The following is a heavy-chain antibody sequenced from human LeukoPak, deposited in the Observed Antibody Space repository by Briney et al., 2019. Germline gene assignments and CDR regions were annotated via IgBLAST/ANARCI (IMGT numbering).Heavy chain of an antibody. D-gene: IGHD6-6*01. CDR1: GFTFSSYA. CDR3: ARDGSSARGDY. CDR2: ISGSGGST. V-gene: IGHV3-23*01. Sequence: GGSLRLSCAASGFTFSSYAMSWVRQAPGKGLEWVSAISGSGGSTYYADSVKGRFTISRDNAKNSLYLQMNSLRAEDTAVYYCARDGSSARGDYWGQGTLVTVSS. J-gene: IGHJ4*02.